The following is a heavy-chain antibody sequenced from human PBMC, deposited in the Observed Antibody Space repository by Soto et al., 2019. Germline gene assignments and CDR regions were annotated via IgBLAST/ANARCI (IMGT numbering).Heavy chain of an antibody. V-gene: IGHV1-18*01. CDR1: GYTFTSYG. J-gene: IGHJ5*02. CDR3: ARVPLRTTVNWFDP. Sequence: ASVKVSCKASGYTFTSYGISWVRQAPGQGLEWMGWISAYNGNTNYAQKLQGRVTMTTDTSTSTAYMELRSLRSDDTAVYYCARVPLRTTVNWFDPCGQGTLVTVSS. D-gene: IGHD1-26*01. CDR2: ISAYNGNT.